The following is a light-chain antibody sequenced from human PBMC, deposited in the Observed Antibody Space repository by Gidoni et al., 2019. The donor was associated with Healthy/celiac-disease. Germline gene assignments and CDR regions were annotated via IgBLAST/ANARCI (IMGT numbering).Light chain of an antibody. V-gene: IGKV3-15*01. CDR2: GAS. CDR3: QQYNNWLYT. CDR1: QSVSSN. Sequence: IVLTQSPATLSVSPGERATLSCRASQSVSSNLAWYQQKPGQAPRLLIYGASTRATGIPARFSGGGSGTEFTLTISSLQSEEFAVYYCQQYNNWLYTFGQGTKLEIK. J-gene: IGKJ2*01.